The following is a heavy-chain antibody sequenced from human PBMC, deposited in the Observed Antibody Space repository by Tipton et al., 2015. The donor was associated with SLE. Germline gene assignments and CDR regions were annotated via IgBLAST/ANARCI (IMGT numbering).Heavy chain of an antibody. CDR1: GLTVNSNN. J-gene: IGHJ5*02. V-gene: IGHV3-53*05. Sequence: SLRLSCEGSGLTVNSNNINWVRQAPGKGLEWVSLTFSDGSSTFADSVKGRFTISRDNSKNTLYLQMNSLRPEDTAVYYCARGGDPYYGWLDPWGQGTLVTVS. CDR2: TFSDGSS. CDR3: ARGGDPYYGWLDP. D-gene: IGHD3-22*01.